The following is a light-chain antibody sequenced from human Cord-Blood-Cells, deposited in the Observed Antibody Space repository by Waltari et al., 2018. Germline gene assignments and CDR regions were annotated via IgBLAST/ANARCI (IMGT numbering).Light chain of an antibody. CDR3: QQRSNWPLFT. Sequence: EIVLTQSPATLSLSPGERATISCRASQSVSSYLAWYQQKPGQAPRLLIYDASNRATGIPARFSGSGSGTDFTLTISSLEPEDFAVYYCQQRSNWPLFTFGSGTKVDIK. CDR2: DAS. CDR1: QSVSSY. V-gene: IGKV3-11*01. J-gene: IGKJ3*01.